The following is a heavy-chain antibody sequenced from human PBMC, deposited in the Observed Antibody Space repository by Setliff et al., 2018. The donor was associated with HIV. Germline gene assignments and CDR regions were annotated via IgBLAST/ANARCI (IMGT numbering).Heavy chain of an antibody. CDR3: ARVTSAHPTYYYYYMDV. J-gene: IGHJ6*03. V-gene: IGHV4-59*06. Sequence: SETLSLTCTVSGGSMSSFYWSWIRQHPGKGLEWIGYIYYSGSTYYNPSLKSRVTISVDTSKNQFSLKLSSVTAADTAVYYCARVTSAHPTYYYYYMDVWGKGTTVTVSS. CDR2: IYYSGST. D-gene: IGHD2-21*02. CDR1: GGSMSSFY.